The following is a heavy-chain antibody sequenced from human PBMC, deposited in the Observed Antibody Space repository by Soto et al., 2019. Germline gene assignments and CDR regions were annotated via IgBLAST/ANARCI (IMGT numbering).Heavy chain of an antibody. Sequence: QVQLVESGGGVVQPGRSLRLSCAASGFTFSSYGMHWVRQAPGKGLEWVAVIWDDGSNKYYADSVKGRFTISRDNSQNRLYLQMTSLRAEDTAVYYCARAYRRYCSSTSCSVSDYWGQGTLVTVSS. CDR3: ARAYRRYCSSTSCSVSDY. CDR2: IWDDGSNK. D-gene: IGHD2-2*01. V-gene: IGHV3-33*01. J-gene: IGHJ4*02. CDR1: GFTFSSYG.